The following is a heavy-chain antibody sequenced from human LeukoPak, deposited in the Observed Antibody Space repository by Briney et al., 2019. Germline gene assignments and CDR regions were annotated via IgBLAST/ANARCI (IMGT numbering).Heavy chain of an antibody. CDR1: GGSITGSYY. Sequence: SETLSLTCTVSGGSITGSYYWSWIRQPPGKGLEWIGEINHSGSTNYNLSLKSRVTISVDTSKNQFSLKLSSVTAADTAVYYCARARPVPFYWGQGTLVTVSS. D-gene: IGHD6-6*01. CDR3: ARARPVPFY. J-gene: IGHJ4*02. CDR2: INHSGST. V-gene: IGHV4-34*01.